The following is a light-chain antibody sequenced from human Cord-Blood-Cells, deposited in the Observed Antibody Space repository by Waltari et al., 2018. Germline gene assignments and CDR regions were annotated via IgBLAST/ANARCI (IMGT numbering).Light chain of an antibody. CDR1: SSDVGGYIY. Sequence: QSALTQPASVSGSPGQSTTISCTGTSSDVGGYIYVSWYQQHPGKAPKLMIYDVSNRPSGVSNRCSGSKSGSTASLTIYGLQAEDEADYYCSSYTSSSTVVFGGGTKLTVL. J-gene: IGLJ2*01. CDR2: DVS. CDR3: SSYTSSSTVV. V-gene: IGLV2-14*01.